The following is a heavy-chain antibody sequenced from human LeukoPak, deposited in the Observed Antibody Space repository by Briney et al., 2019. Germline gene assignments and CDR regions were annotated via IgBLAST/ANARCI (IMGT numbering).Heavy chain of an antibody. CDR3: ARDLRFLEWLPNYYYYGMDV. Sequence: GSLRLSCAASGFTVSSNYMSWIRQPPGKGLEWIGEINHSGSTNYNPSLKSRVTISVDTSKNQFSLKLSSVTAADTAVYYCARDLRFLEWLPNYYYYGMDVWGQGTTVTVSS. CDR2: INHSGST. V-gene: IGHV4-34*01. CDR1: GFTVSSNY. J-gene: IGHJ6*02. D-gene: IGHD3-3*01.